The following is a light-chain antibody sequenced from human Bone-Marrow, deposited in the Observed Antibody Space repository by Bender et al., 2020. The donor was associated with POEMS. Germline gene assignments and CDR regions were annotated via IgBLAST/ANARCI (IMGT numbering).Light chain of an antibody. CDR1: SSDVGGYNY. J-gene: IGLJ3*02. CDR3: CSYAGGYSWV. CDR2: EGS. Sequence: QSVLTQPPSVSGSPGQSITISCTGTSSDVGGYNYVSWYQHHPGKAPKLMIYEGSQRPSRVSNRFSGSKSGNTASLTISGLQAEDEADYYCCSYAGGYSWVFGGGTKLTVL. V-gene: IGLV2-23*01.